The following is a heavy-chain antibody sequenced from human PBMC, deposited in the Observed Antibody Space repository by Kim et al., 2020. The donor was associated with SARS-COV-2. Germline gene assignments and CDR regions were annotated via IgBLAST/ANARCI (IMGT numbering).Heavy chain of an antibody. J-gene: IGHJ4*02. D-gene: IGHD1-26*01. CDR2: INHSGST. V-gene: IGHV4-34*01. CDR3: ARGPDLVGATDLDY. CDR1: GGSFSGYY. Sequence: SETLSLTCAVYGGSFSGYYWSWIRQPPGKGLEWIGEINHSGSTNYNPSLKSRVTISVDTSKNQFSLKLSSVTAADTAVYYCARGPDLVGATDLDYWGQGTLVTVSS.